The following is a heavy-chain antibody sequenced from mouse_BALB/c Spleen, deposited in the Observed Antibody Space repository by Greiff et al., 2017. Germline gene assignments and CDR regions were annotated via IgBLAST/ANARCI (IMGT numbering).Heavy chain of an antibody. CDR2: ISYDGSN. V-gene: IGHV3-6*02. Sequence: VQLMESGPGLVKPSESLSLTCSATGYSFTSYYFWYWLRQPPGNLQGWMVYISYDGSNNYNPTLKNRIPITRDTSKNQFFLKLNSVTTEDTATYCFASLDYYGSSYENFYYSMDYWGQGTSVTVSS. CDR3: ASLDYYGSSYENFYYSMDY. D-gene: IGHD1-1*01. J-gene: IGHJ4*01. CDR1: GYSFTSYYF.